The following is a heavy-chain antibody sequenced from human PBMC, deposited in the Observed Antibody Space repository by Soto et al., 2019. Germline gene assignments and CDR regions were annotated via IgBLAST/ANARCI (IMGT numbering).Heavy chain of an antibody. V-gene: IGHV4-61*08. CDR1: GGSISSGGYS. D-gene: IGHD1-26*01. CDR3: ARRWGPTFDF. J-gene: IGHJ4*02. CDR2: IYYSGST. Sequence: ETLSLTCAVSGGSISSGGYSWSWIRQPPGKGLEWIGYIYYSGSTNYNPSLKSRVTISVDTSKNQFSLKLSSVTAADTAVYFCARRWGPTFDFWGQGTLVTVS.